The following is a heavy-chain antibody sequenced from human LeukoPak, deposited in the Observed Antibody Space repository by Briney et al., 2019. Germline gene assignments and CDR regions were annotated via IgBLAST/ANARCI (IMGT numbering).Heavy chain of an antibody. CDR3: ARVQGGLWYSSSWYFDY. CDR2: IYTSGST. J-gene: IGHJ4*02. CDR1: GGSISPYY. V-gene: IGHV4-4*07. D-gene: IGHD6-13*01. Sequence: KPSEALSLTCTVSGGSISPYYWSWIRQPAGKGLEWIGRIYTSGSTNYNPSLKSRVTMSVDTSKNQFSLKLSSVTVADTAVYYCARVQGGLWYSSSWYFDYWGQGTLVTVSS.